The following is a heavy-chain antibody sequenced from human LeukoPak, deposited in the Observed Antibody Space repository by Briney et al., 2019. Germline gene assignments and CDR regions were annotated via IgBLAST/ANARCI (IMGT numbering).Heavy chain of an antibody. J-gene: IGHJ4*02. V-gene: IGHV3-30-3*01. D-gene: IGHD5-24*01. CDR1: GFTFSSYA. CDR3: ARDVEMATILYYFDY. CDR2: ISYDGSNK. Sequence: GRSLRLSCAASGFTFSSYAMHWVRQAPGKGLEWVAVISYDGSNKYYADSGKGRFTISRDNSKNTLYLQMNSLRAEDTAVYYCARDVEMATILYYFDYWGQGTLVTVSS.